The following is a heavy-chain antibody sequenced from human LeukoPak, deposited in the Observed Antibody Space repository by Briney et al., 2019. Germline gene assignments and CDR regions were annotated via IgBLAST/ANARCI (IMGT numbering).Heavy chain of an antibody. Sequence: QPGGSLRLSCAASGFTFSNYWMHWVRQAPGKGLEWVATIKQDGTEKHYVDSVSGRFTISRDNAKNSLLLQMNSLRAEDTAIYYCARSSREAIYAYGGVFDCWGQGTLVTVSS. V-gene: IGHV3-7*01. J-gene: IGHJ4*02. CDR1: GFTFSNYW. D-gene: IGHD4-23*01. CDR2: IKQDGTEK. CDR3: ARSSREAIYAYGGVFDC.